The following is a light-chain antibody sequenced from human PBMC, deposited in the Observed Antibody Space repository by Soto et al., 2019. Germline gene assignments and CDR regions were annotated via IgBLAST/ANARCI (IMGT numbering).Light chain of an antibody. CDR3: LQFAISPKT. CDR1: QTVPSRY. V-gene: IGKV3-20*01. J-gene: IGKJ1*01. CDR2: DAS. Sequence: EIVLTQSPGTLSLSPGERATLSCRASQTVPSRYLAWYQQKAGQAPRLLVFDASTRATGIPDRFSGSGSGTGFTLTISRLEPEDFAVYYCLQFAISPKTFGQGTKVEIK.